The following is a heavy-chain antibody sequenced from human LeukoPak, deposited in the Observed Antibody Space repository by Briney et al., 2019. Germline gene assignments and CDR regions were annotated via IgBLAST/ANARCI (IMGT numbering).Heavy chain of an antibody. D-gene: IGHD4-17*01. CDR3: ARVGDYGDYYYYGMDV. CDR1: GVSISSYY. V-gene: IGHV4-59*01. Sequence: SETLSLTCTVSGVSISSYYWSWIRQPPGKGLEWIGYIYYSGSTNYNPSLKSRVTISVDTSKNQFSLKLSSVTAADTAVYYCARVGDYGDYYYYGMDVWGQGTTVTVSS. CDR2: IYYSGST. J-gene: IGHJ6*02.